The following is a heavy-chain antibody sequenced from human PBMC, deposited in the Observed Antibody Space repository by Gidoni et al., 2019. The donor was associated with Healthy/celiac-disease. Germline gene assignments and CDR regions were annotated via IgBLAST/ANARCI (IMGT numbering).Heavy chain of an antibody. V-gene: IGHV3-23*01. Sequence: EVQLLESGGGLVQPGGSLRLSCAAAGFTFSSYAMSWVRQAPGKGLGWVSAISGSGGSRYYADSVKSRFTISRDNSKNTLYLQMNSLRAEDTAVYYCAKWAGATYYYGMDVWGQGTTVTVSS. J-gene: IGHJ6*02. CDR2: ISGSGGSR. CDR1: GFTFSSYA. D-gene: IGHD1-26*01. CDR3: AKWAGATYYYGMDV.